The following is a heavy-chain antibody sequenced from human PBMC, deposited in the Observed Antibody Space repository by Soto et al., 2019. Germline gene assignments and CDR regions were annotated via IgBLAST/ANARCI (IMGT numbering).Heavy chain of an antibody. CDR3: AKGGSSGWRLDDAFDI. CDR1: GFTFSSYA. CDR2: ISGSGGST. V-gene: IGHV3-23*01. Sequence: GGSLRLSCAASGFTFSSYAMSWVRQAPGKGLEWVSAISGSGGSTYYADSVKGRFTISRDNSKNTLYLQMNSLRAEDTAVYYCAKGGSSGWRLDDAFDIWGQGTMVTVSS. D-gene: IGHD6-19*01. J-gene: IGHJ3*02.